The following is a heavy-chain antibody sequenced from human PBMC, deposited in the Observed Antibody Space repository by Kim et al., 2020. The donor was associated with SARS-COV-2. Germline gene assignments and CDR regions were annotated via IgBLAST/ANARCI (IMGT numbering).Heavy chain of an antibody. CDR2: IYSGGST. D-gene: IGHD3-9*01. CDR3: ARRRLYYDILTGYYKETDDAFDI. CDR1: GFTVSSNY. Sequence: GGSLRLSCAASGFTVSSNYMSWVRQAPGKGLEWVSVIYSGGSTYYADSVKGRFTISRDNSKNTLYLQMNSLRAEDTAVYYCARRRLYYDILTGYYKETDDAFDIWGQGTMVTVSS. J-gene: IGHJ3*02. V-gene: IGHV3-53*01.